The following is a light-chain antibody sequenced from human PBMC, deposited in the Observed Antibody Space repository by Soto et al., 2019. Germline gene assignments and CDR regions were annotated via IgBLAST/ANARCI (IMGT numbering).Light chain of an antibody. Sequence: QSALTQPASVSGSPGQSITISCTGTSSDVGGFNSVSWYQLRPGTAPKLILYDVVDRPSEVSYRFSGSKSGNTASLTIYGLKAADEADYFCSSYTSTMPNVFGSGTKLTVL. J-gene: IGLJ1*01. CDR2: DVV. CDR3: SSYTSTMPNV. CDR1: SSDVGGFNS. V-gene: IGLV2-14*03.